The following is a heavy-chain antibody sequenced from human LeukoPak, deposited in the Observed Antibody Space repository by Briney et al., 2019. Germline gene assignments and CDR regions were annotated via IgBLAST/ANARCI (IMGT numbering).Heavy chain of an antibody. CDR3: ATNGRGYCSGGSCYKGLGYYYYYMDV. V-gene: IGHV4-59*01. J-gene: IGHJ6*03. D-gene: IGHD2-15*01. CDR1: GGSISSYY. Sequence: SETLSLTCTVSGGSISSYYWSWIRQPPGKGLECIGYIYYSGSTNYNPSLKSRVTISVDTSKNQFSLKLSSVTAADTAVYYCATNGRGYCSGGSCYKGLGYYYYYMDVWGKGTTVTVSS. CDR2: IYYSGST.